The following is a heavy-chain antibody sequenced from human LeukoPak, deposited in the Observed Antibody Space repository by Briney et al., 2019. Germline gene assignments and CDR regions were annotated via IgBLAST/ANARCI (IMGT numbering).Heavy chain of an antibody. CDR1: GYTFTGYY. D-gene: IGHD1-26*01. Sequence: ASVKVSCKASGYTFTGYYMHWVRQAPGQGLEWMGWINPNSGGTNYAQKFQGRVTMTRDTSISTAYMELSRLRSDDTAVYYCATPGPSIEWELLPYYYYGMDVWGQGTTVTVSS. J-gene: IGHJ6*02. CDR2: INPNSGGT. CDR3: ATPGPSIEWELLPYYYYGMDV. V-gene: IGHV1-2*02.